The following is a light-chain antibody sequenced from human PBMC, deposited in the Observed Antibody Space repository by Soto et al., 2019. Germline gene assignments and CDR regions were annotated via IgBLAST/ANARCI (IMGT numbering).Light chain of an antibody. J-gene: IGLJ3*02. CDR3: QSYDSSLSGWV. V-gene: IGLV1-40*01. CDR2: GNS. Sequence: QLVLTQPPSVSGAPGQRVTIFCTGSSSNIGAGYDVHWYQQLPGTAPKFLIYGNSNRPSGVPDRFSGSKSGTSASLAITGLQAEDEADYYCQSYDSSLSGWVFGGGTKLTVL. CDR1: SSNIGAGYD.